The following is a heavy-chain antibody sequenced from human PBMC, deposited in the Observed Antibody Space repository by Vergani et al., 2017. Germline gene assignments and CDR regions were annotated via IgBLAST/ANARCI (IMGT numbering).Heavy chain of an antibody. J-gene: IGHJ4*02. Sequence: QVQLVESGGGLVKPGGSLRLSCAASGFTFSDYYMSWIRQAPGKGLEWVSYISSSGSTIYYADSVKGRFTISRDNAKNSLYLQMNNLRAEDTAVYYCAKDNVPGYYDSSGYCDYWGQGTLVTVSS. V-gene: IGHV3-11*01. CDR1: GFTFSDYY. D-gene: IGHD3-22*01. CDR3: AKDNVPGYYDSSGYCDY. CDR2: ISSSGSTI.